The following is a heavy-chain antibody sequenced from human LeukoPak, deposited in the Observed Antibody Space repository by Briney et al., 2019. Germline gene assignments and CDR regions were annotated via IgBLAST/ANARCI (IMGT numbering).Heavy chain of an antibody. V-gene: IGHV1-18*01. J-gene: IGHJ4*02. CDR2: ISIYNGNT. CDR3: ARGLNSNFPNYYFDY. CDR1: GYTFTSYG. D-gene: IGHD4-11*01. Sequence: ASVKVSCKASGYTFTSYGISWVRQAPGQGLEWMGWISIYNGNTDYAQNFQGRVAMTTDTSTSTAYMEVRSLRFDDTAVYYCARGLNSNFPNYYFDYWGQGTLVTVSS.